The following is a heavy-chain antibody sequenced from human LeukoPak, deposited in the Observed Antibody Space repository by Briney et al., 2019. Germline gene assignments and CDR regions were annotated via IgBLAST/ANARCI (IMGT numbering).Heavy chain of an antibody. CDR3: ARFGITVVRGGKYYFDY. D-gene: IGHD3-10*01. J-gene: IGHJ4*02. Sequence: AGTLCLTCAVSGVSISNYDLSWIRQPPGKGLEWIGHIYYSSATKYNPSLKSRITISVDTSKNQLSLMLSSVTAEDTAVYYCARFGITVVRGGKYYFDYWGQGTLVTVSS. CDR2: IYYSSAT. CDR1: GVSISNYD. V-gene: IGHV4-59*08.